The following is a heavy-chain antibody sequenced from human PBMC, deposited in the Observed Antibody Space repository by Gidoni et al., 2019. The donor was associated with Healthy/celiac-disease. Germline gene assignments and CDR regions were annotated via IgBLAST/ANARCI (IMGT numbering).Heavy chain of an antibody. Sequence: QLQLQESGPGLVKPSETLSLTCTFPGGSISSSSYSWGWIRQPPGKGLGLLGSIYYSGSTYDNPSLKSRVTISVDTSKNQFSLKLSSVTAADTAVYYCARAIDYGDYGAYFDYWGQGTLVTVSS. CDR1: GGSISSSSYS. V-gene: IGHV4-39*01. D-gene: IGHD4-17*01. CDR3: ARAIDYGDYGAYFDY. CDR2: IYYSGST. J-gene: IGHJ4*02.